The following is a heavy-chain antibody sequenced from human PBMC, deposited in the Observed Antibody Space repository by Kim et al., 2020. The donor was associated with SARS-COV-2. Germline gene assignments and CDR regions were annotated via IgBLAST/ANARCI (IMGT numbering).Heavy chain of an antibody. V-gene: IGHV3-23*01. Sequence: GGSLRLSCAASGITSGNQGRTWVRQAPGKRLEWVSSISGEDGTTYYADSVRGRSTISRDNSKNTVYLQLSNMRAEDTATYYCLDYPGSGSHGFYWGQGAL. D-gene: IGHD3-10*01. CDR1: GITSGNQG. J-gene: IGHJ1*01. CDR2: ISGEDGTT. CDR3: LDYPGSGSHGFY.